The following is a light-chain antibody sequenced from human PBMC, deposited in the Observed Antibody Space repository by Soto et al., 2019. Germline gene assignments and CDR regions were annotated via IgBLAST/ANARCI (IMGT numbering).Light chain of an antibody. CDR2: RNN. V-gene: IGLV1-47*01. CDR3: AAWADSLSGQV. Sequence: QSVLTQPPSASGTPGQRVTISCSGSSSNIGSHYVYWYQQLPGTAPKLLIYRNNQRPSGVPDRFSGSKSGTSASLAISGLRAEDEADYYCAAWADSLSGQVFGGGTKLTVL. CDR1: SSNIGSHY. J-gene: IGLJ2*01.